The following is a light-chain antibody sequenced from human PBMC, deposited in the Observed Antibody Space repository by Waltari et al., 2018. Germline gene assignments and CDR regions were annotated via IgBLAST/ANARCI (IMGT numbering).Light chain of an antibody. CDR3: LQHSSHPQT. J-gene: IGKJ2*01. V-gene: IGKV1-17*03. CDR2: AAS. CDR1: QGIRNY. Sequence: DIQMTQSPSVMSASVGDRVTITCRASQGIRNYLAWCQHKPGEAPKRLIHAASNLQSGVPSRFSGSGSGTEFTLTISSLQPEDFATYYCLQHSSHPQTFGQGTKLEIK.